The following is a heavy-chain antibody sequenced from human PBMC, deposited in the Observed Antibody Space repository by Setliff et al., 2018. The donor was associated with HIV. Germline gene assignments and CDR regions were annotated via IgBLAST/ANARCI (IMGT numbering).Heavy chain of an antibody. CDR1: GGSISSGGYY. V-gene: IGHV4-31*03. Sequence: ASETLSLTCTVSGGSISSGGYYWSWIRQHPGKDLEWIGYIYYSGSTYYNPSLKSRVTISVDTSKNQFSLRLSSVTAADTAVYYCARVWFGELSSGFDYWGQGTLVTVSS. J-gene: IGHJ4*02. CDR2: IYYSGST. CDR3: ARVWFGELSSGFDY. D-gene: IGHD3-10*01.